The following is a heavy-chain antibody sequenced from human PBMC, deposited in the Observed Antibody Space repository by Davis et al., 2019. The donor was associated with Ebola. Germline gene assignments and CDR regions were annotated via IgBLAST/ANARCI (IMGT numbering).Heavy chain of an antibody. Sequence: PSETLSLTCTVSGGSISTGGYFRSWIRQHPGKGLEWIGYISNSGSTYYNPSLKSRVTISVDTSKNQISLKLSSVTVADTAVYYCARGSFDYYGMDVWGQGTTVTVSS. V-gene: IGHV4-31*03. CDR2: ISNSGST. D-gene: IGHD3-10*01. CDR3: ARGSFDYYGMDV. CDR1: GGSISTGGYF. J-gene: IGHJ6*02.